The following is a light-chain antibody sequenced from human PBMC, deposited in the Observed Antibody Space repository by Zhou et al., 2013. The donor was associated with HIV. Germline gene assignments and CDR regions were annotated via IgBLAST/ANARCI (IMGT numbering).Light chain of an antibody. J-gene: IGKJ4*01. Sequence: EIVMRQSPATLAVPPGERATLSCRASKSVGSDLAWYQQKPGQAPRLLIYGASTRTGGFPARFSGSGSGTDYTLTISSLEPEDFALYYCQQRGTFGGGTKVEIK. CDR3: QQRGT. V-gene: IGKV3-15*01. CDR2: GAS. CDR1: KSVGSD.